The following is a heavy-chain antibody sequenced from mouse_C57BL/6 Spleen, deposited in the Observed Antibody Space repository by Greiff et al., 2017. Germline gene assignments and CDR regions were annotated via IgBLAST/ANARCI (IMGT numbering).Heavy chain of an antibody. V-gene: IGHV1-53*01. CDR1: GYTFTSYW. Sequence: QVQLQQPGTELVKPGASVKLSCKASGYTFTSYWMHWVKQRPGQGLEWIGNINPSNGGTTYNEKFKSKATLTVDKSSSTAYMQLSSLTSEDSAVYYGAMTYWYGSSDAYYYALDYWGQGTSVTVSS. D-gene: IGHD1-1*01. J-gene: IGHJ4*01. CDR2: INPSNGGT. CDR3: AMTYWYGSSDAYYYALDY.